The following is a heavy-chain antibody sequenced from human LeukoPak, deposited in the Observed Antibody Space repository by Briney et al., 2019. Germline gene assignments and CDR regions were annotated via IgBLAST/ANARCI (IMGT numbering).Heavy chain of an antibody. Sequence: PGGSLRLSCVASGFTFNTYTMNWVRQAPGKGLEWISCVGRDGSIHYADSVKGRITISRDNAKNSLFLQMNSLRAEDTAIYYCARRYYDTTGCAFDIWGQGTMVTVSS. V-gene: IGHV3-21*01. CDR1: GFTFNTYT. CDR3: ARRYYDTTGCAFDI. CDR2: VGRDGSI. D-gene: IGHD3-22*01. J-gene: IGHJ3*02.